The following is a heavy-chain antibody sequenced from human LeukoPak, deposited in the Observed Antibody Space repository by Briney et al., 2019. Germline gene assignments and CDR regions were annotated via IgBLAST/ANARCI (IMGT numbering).Heavy chain of an antibody. Sequence: GSLRLSCAASGFTFSDYYMSWIRQPPGKGLEWIGSMYYSGSTNYNPSLKSRVTISVDTSKNQFSLKLSSVTAADTAVYYCARHHSSGYFFWGQGTLVTVSS. J-gene: IGHJ4*02. CDR3: ARHHSSGYFF. CDR2: MYYSGST. V-gene: IGHV4-39*01. CDR1: GFTFSDYY. D-gene: IGHD3-22*01.